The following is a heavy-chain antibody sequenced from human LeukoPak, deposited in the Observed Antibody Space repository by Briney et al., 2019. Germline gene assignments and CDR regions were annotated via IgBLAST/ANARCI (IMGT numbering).Heavy chain of an antibody. CDR1: GFSFSSYW. CDR3: ASTNSLDY. V-gene: IGHV3-7*03. CDR2: IKQDGSEQ. Sequence: GGSLRLSCAASGFSFSSYWMSWVRQAPGKGLEWVANIKQDGSEQNYVDSVKGRLTISRDNTKNSLYLQMNSLRADDTAVYYCASTNSLDYCGQGTLVTVSS. J-gene: IGHJ4*02. D-gene: IGHD2-2*01.